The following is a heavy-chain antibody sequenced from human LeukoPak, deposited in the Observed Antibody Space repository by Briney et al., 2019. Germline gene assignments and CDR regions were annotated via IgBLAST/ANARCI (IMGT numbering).Heavy chain of an antibody. D-gene: IGHD3-10*01. Sequence: GGSLRLSCAASGFTFSRYSMNWVRQAPGKGLEWVSYISNSISTIDYADSVKGRFTISRDNAKNSLYLQMNSLRDEDTAVYYCATSGTYSNDAFDIWGQGTMVTVSS. CDR3: ATSGTYSNDAFDI. J-gene: IGHJ3*02. CDR2: ISNSISTI. CDR1: GFTFSRYS. V-gene: IGHV3-48*02.